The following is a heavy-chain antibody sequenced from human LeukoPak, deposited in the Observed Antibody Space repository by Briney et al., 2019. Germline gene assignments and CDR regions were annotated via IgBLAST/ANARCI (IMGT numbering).Heavy chain of an antibody. Sequence: PGGSLRLSCAASGFTFSNYAMNWVRQAPGKGLEWVSSISYSGDNTYYADSVKGRFTISRDNSNSTLYLQMNSLRAEDTALYYCAKGPIAVGGKFDYWGQGTLVSVSS. D-gene: IGHD6-19*01. CDR2: ISYSGDNT. V-gene: IGHV3-23*01. CDR3: AKGPIAVGGKFDY. J-gene: IGHJ4*02. CDR1: GFTFSNYA.